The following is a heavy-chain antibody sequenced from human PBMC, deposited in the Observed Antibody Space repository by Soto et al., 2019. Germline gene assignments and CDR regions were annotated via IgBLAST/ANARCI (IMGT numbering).Heavy chain of an antibody. J-gene: IGHJ6*02. D-gene: IGHD3-10*01. CDR2: ISYDGSNK. CDR3: AKDYFGELFSHYGMDV. Sequence: GGSLRLSCAASGFTFSSYGMHWVRQAPGKGLEWVAVISYDGSNKYYADSVKGRFTISRDNSKNTLYLQMNSLRAEDTAVYYCAKDYFGELFSHYGMDVWGQGTTVTVSS. V-gene: IGHV3-30*18. CDR1: GFTFSSYG.